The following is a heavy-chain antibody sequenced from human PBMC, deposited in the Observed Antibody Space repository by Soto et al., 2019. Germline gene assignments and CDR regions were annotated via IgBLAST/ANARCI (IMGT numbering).Heavy chain of an antibody. Sequence: PSETLSLTGIVCGGSITCYHCPWIRQFPRQGLEWIPYTSYTGNTNYKPYLQSRVTISMGISKNQLSLKLPSITAADTAVYYCARDMHSRFHQYFDLLGQGTLVAF. CDR1: GGSITCYH. CDR3: ARDMHSRFHQYFDL. CDR2: TSYTGNT. V-gene: IGHV4-59*01. J-gene: IGHJ4*03. D-gene: IGHD2-21*01.